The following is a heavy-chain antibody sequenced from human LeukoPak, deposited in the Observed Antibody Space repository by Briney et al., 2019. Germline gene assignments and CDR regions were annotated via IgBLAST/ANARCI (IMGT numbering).Heavy chain of an antibody. Sequence: PSETLSLTCTVPGGSISSYYWSWIRQPPGKGLEWVGYIYYSGSTNYNPSLKSRVTISVDTSKNQFSLKLSSVTAADTAVYYCARVGTYGSGSYLSWLDYWGQGTLVTVSS. CDR2: IYYSGST. CDR1: GGSISSYY. CDR3: ARVGTYGSGSYLSWLDY. D-gene: IGHD3-10*01. J-gene: IGHJ4*02. V-gene: IGHV4-59*01.